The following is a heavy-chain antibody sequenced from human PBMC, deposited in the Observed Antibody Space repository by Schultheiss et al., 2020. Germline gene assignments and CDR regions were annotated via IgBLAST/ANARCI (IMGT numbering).Heavy chain of an antibody. CDR1: GVSIRGYY. CDR2: IYHSGNT. Sequence: SETLSLTCTVSGVSIRGYYWNWIRQSPEKGLEWIGSIYHSGNTYYNPSLKSRVTISVDTSNNQCSLNLNSVTGADSAVYFCARGYSSGWHDCWGQGTLVTVSS. J-gene: IGHJ4*02. D-gene: IGHD6-19*01. CDR3: ARGYSSGWHDC. V-gene: IGHV4-59*12.